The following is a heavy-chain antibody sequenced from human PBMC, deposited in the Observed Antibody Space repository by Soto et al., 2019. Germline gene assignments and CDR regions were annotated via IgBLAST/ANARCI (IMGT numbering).Heavy chain of an antibody. D-gene: IGHD6-13*01. Sequence: VAGGTIGGYGGSWIRQPPGKGLEWIGYIYYSGSTNYNPSLKSRVTISVDTSKNQFSLKLSSVTAADTAVYYCARDQDAGGPLDWGQGTLVTVSS. J-gene: IGHJ4*02. V-gene: IGHV4-59*01. CDR2: IYYSGST. CDR3: ARDQDAGGPLD. CDR1: GGTIGGYG.